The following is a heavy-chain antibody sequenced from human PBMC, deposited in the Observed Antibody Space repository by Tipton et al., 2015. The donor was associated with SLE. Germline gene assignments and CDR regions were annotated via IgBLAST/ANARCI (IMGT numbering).Heavy chain of an antibody. J-gene: IGHJ4*02. CDR1: GGSFSGYY. D-gene: IGHD2/OR15-2a*01. CDR2: INHSGST. Sequence: TLSLTCAVYGGSFSGYYWSWIRQPPGKGLEWIGEINHSGSTNHNPSLKSRVTISVDTSKNQFSLKLSSVTAADTAVYYCARVRKIGISDFDYWGQGTLVTVSS. V-gene: IGHV4-34*01. CDR3: ARVRKIGISDFDY.